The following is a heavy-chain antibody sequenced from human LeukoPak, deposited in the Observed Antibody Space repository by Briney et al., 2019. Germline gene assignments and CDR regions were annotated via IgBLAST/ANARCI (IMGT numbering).Heavy chain of an antibody. Sequence: GVSLRLSCAASGFTFNTYWMGWVRQAPGKGLEWVANIKQDGSEKYYVDSVKGRFTISRDNAKNSLYLQMNSLRAEDTAVYYCARWRQDNGFDYWGHGTLVTVSS. D-gene: IGHD1-1*01. V-gene: IGHV3-7*01. CDR2: IKQDGSEK. CDR3: ARWRQDNGFDY. CDR1: GFTFNTYW. J-gene: IGHJ4*01.